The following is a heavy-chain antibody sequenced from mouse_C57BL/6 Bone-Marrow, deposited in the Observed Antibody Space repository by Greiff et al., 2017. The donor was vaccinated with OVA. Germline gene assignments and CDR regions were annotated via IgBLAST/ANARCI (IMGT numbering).Heavy chain of an antibody. CDR3: ARDTFYDGDSLFAY. CDR1: GYTFTSYW. Sequence: VQLQQPGAELVMPGASVKLSCKASGYTFTSYWMHWVKQRPGQGLEWIGEIDPSDSYTNYNPKFKGKSTLTVDTSSSTAYMQLSSLTSEDSAVYDCARDTFYDGDSLFAYWGQGTLVTVSA. D-gene: IGHD2-3*01. CDR2: IDPSDSYT. V-gene: IGHV1-69*01. J-gene: IGHJ3*01.